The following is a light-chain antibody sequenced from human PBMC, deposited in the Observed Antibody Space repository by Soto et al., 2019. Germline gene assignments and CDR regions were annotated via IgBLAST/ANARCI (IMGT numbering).Light chain of an antibody. V-gene: IGKV4-1*01. CDR2: WAS. CDR1: QSILARHKNKYY. Sequence: ESVMTHSPASLAVSLGEGATLTCKHSQSILARHKNKYYHAWYHQKTGQPPNRLIYWASLREPGAPDRFTGSGAATDVILTSISLQAEDVAVYYCQQYFTSPCTFGQGTKVEIK. CDR3: QQYFTSPCT. J-gene: IGKJ1*01.